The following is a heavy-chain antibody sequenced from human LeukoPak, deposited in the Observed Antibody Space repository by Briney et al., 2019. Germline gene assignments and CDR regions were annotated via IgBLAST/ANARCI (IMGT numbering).Heavy chain of an antibody. CDR3: AREGSSGFYPH. V-gene: IGHV3-30-3*01. J-gene: IGHJ4*02. CDR2: VSQDGSEK. D-gene: IGHD3-22*01. Sequence: GSLRLSCAASGFTFSTYPMHWVRQGPAKGLEWVAVVSQDGSEKHYADPVKGRFTISRDNSRNTLFLQMDSLRAEDTAFYYCAREGSSGFYPHWGQGILVTVSS. CDR1: GFTFSTYP.